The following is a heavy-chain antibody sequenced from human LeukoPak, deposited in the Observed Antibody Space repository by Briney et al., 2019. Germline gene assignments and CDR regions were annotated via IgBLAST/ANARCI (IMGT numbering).Heavy chain of an antibody. D-gene: IGHD4-11*01. Sequence: GGSLRLSCAASGFTFISYSMNWVRQAPGKGLEWVSYISSSSSTIYYADSVKGRFTISRDNAKNSLYLQMNSLRAEDTAVYYCARGHYIDWFDPWGQGTLATVSS. J-gene: IGHJ5*02. V-gene: IGHV3-48*01. CDR3: ARGHYIDWFDP. CDR2: ISSSSSTI. CDR1: GFTFISYS.